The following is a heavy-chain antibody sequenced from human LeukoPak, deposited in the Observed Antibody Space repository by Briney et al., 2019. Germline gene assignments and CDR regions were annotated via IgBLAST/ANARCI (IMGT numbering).Heavy chain of an antibody. J-gene: IGHJ4*02. CDR1: GGSISSSSYY. Sequence: KPSETLSLTCTVSGGSISSSSYYWGWIRQPPGKGLEWIGSIYYSGSTYYNPSLKSRVTISVDTSKNQFSLKLSSVTAADTAVYYCARDRAFGGGRNPFDYWGQGTLVTVSS. CDR3: ARDRAFGGGRNPFDY. D-gene: IGHD2-15*01. V-gene: IGHV4-39*02. CDR2: IYYSGST.